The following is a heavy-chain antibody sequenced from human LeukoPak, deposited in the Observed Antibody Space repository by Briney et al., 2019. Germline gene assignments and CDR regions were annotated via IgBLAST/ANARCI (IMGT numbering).Heavy chain of an antibody. Sequence: GASVKVSCKASGYTFTSYDINWVRQAPGQGLEWMGWISAYNGNTNYAQKLQGRVTMTTDTSTSTAYMELRSLRSDDTAVYYCARGQPRGYYYYYMDVWGKGTTVTVSS. D-gene: IGHD3-10*01. V-gene: IGHV1-18*01. CDR3: ARGQPRGYYYYYMDV. J-gene: IGHJ6*03. CDR2: ISAYNGNT. CDR1: GYTFTSYD.